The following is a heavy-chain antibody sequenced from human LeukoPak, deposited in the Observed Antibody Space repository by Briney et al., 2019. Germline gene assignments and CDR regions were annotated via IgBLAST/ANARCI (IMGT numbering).Heavy chain of an antibody. CDR3: AKTQGTYYYDSSGYDPYDY. CDR2: IKQDGSEK. J-gene: IGHJ4*02. V-gene: IGHV3-7*03. D-gene: IGHD3-22*01. CDR1: GFTFSSYC. Sequence: GGSLRLSCAASGFTFSSYCMSWVRQAPGKGLEWVANIKQDGSEKYYVDSVKGRFTISRDNAKNSLYLQMNSLRAEDTAVYYCAKTQGTYYYDSSGYDPYDYWGQGTLVTVSS.